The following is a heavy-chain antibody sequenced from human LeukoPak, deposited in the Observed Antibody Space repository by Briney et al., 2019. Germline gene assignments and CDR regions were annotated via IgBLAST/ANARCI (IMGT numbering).Heavy chain of an antibody. CDR3: ARARRYCSGGSCYPDDLDAFDI. D-gene: IGHD2-15*01. V-gene: IGHV3-21*01. CDR2: ISSSSSYI. Sequence: GGSLRLSCAASGFTFSSYSMNWVRQAPGKGLEWVSSISSSSSYIYYADSVKGRFTISRDNAKNSLYLQMNSLRAEDTAVYYCARARRYCSGGSCYPDDLDAFDIWGQGTMVTVSS. J-gene: IGHJ3*02. CDR1: GFTFSSYS.